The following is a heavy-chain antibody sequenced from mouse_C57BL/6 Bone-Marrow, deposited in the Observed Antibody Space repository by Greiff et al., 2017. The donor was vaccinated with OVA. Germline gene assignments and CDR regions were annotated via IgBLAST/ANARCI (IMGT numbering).Heavy chain of an antibody. J-gene: IGHJ4*01. V-gene: IGHV3-6*01. D-gene: IGHD1-1*01. CDR3: ARDRAYGSSYEPLDY. CDR2: ISYDGSN. Sequence: EVQRVESGPGLVKPSQSLSLTCSVTGYSITSGYYWNWIRQFPGNKLEWMGYISYDGSNNYNPSLKNRISITRDTSKNQFFLKLNSVTTEDTATYYCARDRAYGSSYEPLDYWGQGTSVTVSS. CDR1: GYSITSGYY.